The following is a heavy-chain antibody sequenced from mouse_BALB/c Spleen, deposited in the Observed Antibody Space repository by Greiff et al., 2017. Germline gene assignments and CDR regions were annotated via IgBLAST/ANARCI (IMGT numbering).Heavy chain of an antibody. Sequence: VQLQQSGPGLVQPSQCLSITCTASGFSLTSYGVHWVRQSPGKGLEWLGVIWSGGSTDYNAAFISRLSISKDNSKSQVFFKMNSLQANDTARYYCASDRYFDVWGAGTTVTVSS. CDR2: IWSGGST. CDR1: GFSLTSYG. V-gene: IGHV2-2*02. J-gene: IGHJ1*01. CDR3: ASDRYFDV.